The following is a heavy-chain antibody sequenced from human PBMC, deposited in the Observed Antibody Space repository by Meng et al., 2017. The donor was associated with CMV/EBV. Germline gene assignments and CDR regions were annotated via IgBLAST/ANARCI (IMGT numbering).Heavy chain of an antibody. Sequence: SVKVSCKASGGTFSSYTISWVRQAPGQGLEWMGRIIPILGIANYAQKFQGRVTITADKSTSTAYMELSSLRSEDTAVYYCARGYCSSTSCYTHGYYGMDVWGQGTTVTVSS. J-gene: IGHJ6*02. CDR2: IIPILGIA. CDR3: ARGYCSSTSCYTHGYYGMDV. D-gene: IGHD2-2*02. V-gene: IGHV1-69*02. CDR1: GGTFSSYT.